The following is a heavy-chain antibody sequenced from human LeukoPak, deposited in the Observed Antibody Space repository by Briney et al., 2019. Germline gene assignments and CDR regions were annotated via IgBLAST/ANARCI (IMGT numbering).Heavy chain of an antibody. Sequence: NPSETLSLTCAVYGGSFSGYYWSWIRQPPGKGLEWIGEINHSGSTNHNPSLKSRVTISVDTSKNQFSLKLSSVTAADTAVYYCARGRKWLRSNNWFDPWGQGTLVTVSS. J-gene: IGHJ5*02. CDR3: ARGRKWLRSNNWFDP. CDR2: INHSGST. V-gene: IGHV4-34*01. CDR1: GGSFSGYY. D-gene: IGHD5-12*01.